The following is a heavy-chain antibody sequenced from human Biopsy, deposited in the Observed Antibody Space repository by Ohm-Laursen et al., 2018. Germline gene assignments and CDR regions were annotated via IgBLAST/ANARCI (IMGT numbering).Heavy chain of an antibody. V-gene: IGHV3-30*18. CDR1: GFTFNNYG. Sequence: SLRLPCAASGFTFNNYGMQWVRQAPGKGLEWVAFIFYDGSNTYYADSVKGRFTISRNNSRDTLYLQMSSLRAEDTAVYYCAKDGYNYTAIGGFSMDVWGQGTTVTVSS. D-gene: IGHD5-18*01. CDR2: IFYDGSNT. CDR3: AKDGYNYTAIGGFSMDV. J-gene: IGHJ6*02.